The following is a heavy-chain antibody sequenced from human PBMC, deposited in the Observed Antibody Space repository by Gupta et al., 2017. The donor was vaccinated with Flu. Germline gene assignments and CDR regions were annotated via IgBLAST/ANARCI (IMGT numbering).Heavy chain of an antibody. J-gene: IGHJ6*02. CDR3: ARTPVGATSVYYYYGMDV. D-gene: IGHD1-26*01. Sequence: CKASGYTFTSYGISWVRQAPGQGLEWMGWISAYNGNTNYAQKLQGRVTMTTDTSTSTAYMELRSLRSDDTAVYYCARTPVGATSVYYYYGMDVWGQGTTVTVSS. V-gene: IGHV1-18*01. CDR2: ISAYNGNT. CDR1: GYTFTSYG.